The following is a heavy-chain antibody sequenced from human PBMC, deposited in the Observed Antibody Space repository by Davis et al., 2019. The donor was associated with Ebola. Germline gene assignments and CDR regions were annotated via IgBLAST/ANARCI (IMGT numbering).Heavy chain of an antibody. J-gene: IGHJ6*02. CDR3: ARDLSRGGGYYYYYYGMDV. D-gene: IGHD3-16*01. Sequence: PGGSLRLSCAASGFTFSSYEMNWVRQAPGKGLEWVSYISSSGSTIYYADSVKGRFTISRDNAKNSLYLQMNSLRAEDTAVYYCARDLSRGGGYYYYYYGMDVWGQGTTVTVSS. CDR1: GFTFSSYE. CDR2: ISSSGSTI. V-gene: IGHV3-48*03.